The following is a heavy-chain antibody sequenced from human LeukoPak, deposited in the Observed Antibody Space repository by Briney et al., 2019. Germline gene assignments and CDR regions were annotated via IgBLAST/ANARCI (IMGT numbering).Heavy chain of an antibody. J-gene: IGHJ2*01. CDR1: GGSISSYY. Sequence: KSSETLSLTCTVSGGSISSYYWSWIRQPPGKGLEWIGYIYYSGSTNYNPSLKSRVTISVDTSKNQLSLKLSSVTAADTAVYYCARQGGGFWYFDLWGRGTLVTVSS. V-gene: IGHV4-59*08. D-gene: IGHD6-25*01. CDR2: IYYSGST. CDR3: ARQGGGFWYFDL.